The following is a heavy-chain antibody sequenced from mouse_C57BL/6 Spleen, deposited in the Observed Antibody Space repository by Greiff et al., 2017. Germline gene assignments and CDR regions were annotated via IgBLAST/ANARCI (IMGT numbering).Heavy chain of an antibody. V-gene: IGHV1-63*01. CDR1: GYTFTNYW. D-gene: IGHD2-2*01. CDR3: ARSQEWLAMDY. Sequence: VQLQESGAELVRPGTSVKMSCKASGYTFTNYWIGWAKQRPGHGLEWIGDIYPGGGYTNYNEKFKGKATLTADKSSSTAYMQFSSLTSEDSAIDYCARSQEWLAMDYWGQGTSVTVSS. CDR2: IYPGGGYT. J-gene: IGHJ4*01.